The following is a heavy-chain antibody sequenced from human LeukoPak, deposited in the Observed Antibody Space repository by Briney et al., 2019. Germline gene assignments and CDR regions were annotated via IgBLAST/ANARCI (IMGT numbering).Heavy chain of an antibody. Sequence: SETLSLTCTVSGGSISSYYWSWIRQPAGKGLEWIGRIYTSGSTNYNPSLKSRVTMSVDTSKNQFSLKLSSVTAADTAVYYCARNTKQQRLSPASTFDPWGQGTLVTVSS. J-gene: IGHJ5*02. CDR3: ARNTKQQRLSPASTFDP. D-gene: IGHD6-13*01. CDR2: IYTSGST. V-gene: IGHV4-4*07. CDR1: GGSISSYY.